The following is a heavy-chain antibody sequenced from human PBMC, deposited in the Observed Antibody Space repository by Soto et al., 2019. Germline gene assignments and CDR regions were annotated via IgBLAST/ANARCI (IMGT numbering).Heavy chain of an antibody. CDR1: GGSISSGGYY. D-gene: IGHD6-19*01. CDR3: ARDPVAVTGSFVDW. J-gene: IGHJ4*01. CDR2: IYYSGST. V-gene: IGHV4-31*03. Sequence: SETLSLTCTVSGGSISSGGYYWSWIRQHPGKGLEWIGYIYYSGSTYYNPSLKSRVTISVDTSKNQFSLKLSSVTAADTAVYYCARDPVAVTGSFVDWWGQGTLVTVSS.